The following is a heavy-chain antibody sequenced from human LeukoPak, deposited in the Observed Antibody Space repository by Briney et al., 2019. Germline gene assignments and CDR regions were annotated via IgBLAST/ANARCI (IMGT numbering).Heavy chain of an antibody. V-gene: IGHV3-30*02. CDR3: ASAAGPFDN. J-gene: IGHJ4*02. Sequence: GGSPRLSCAAAGFTFSSYGMHLARQAPGKGLEWVAFIRYDGSNKYYADSVKGRFTISRDNSKNTLYLQMNSLRAEDTAVYYCASAAGPFDNWGQGTLVTVSS. D-gene: IGHD6-13*01. CDR2: IRYDGSNK. CDR1: GFTFSSYG.